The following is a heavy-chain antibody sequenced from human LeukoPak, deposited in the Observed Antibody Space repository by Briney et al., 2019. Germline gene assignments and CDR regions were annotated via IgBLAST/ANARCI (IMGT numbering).Heavy chain of an antibody. J-gene: IGHJ6*02. CDR1: GFTFSSYG. Sequence: GGSLRLSCAASGFTFSSYGMHWVRQAPGKGLEWVAVISYDGSNKYYADSVKGRFTISRDNSKNTLYLQKNSLRAEDTAVYDCASGARMDVWGQGTTVTVSS. CDR2: ISYDGSNK. D-gene: IGHD4-17*01. CDR3: ASGARMDV. V-gene: IGHV3-30*03.